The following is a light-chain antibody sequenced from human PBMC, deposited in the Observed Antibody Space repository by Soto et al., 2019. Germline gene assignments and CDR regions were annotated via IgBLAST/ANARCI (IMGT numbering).Light chain of an antibody. CDR3: QHYGYPQWT. J-gene: IGKJ1*01. Sequence: EIVMTQSPATLSVSPGERATLSCRASQSVSRNLAWYQQKPGQAPRLLIYGASSRATGIPDRFSGRGSGTDFTLTISRLEPEDFAVYYCQHYGYPQWTFGQGTKVDIK. CDR2: GAS. CDR1: QSVSRN. V-gene: IGKV3D-15*01.